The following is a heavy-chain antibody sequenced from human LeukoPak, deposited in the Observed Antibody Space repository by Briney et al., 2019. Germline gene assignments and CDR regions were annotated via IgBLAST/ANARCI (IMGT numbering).Heavy chain of an antibody. CDR2: IYASGST. CDR3: ATARYGSGSYRIDP. D-gene: IGHD3-10*01. V-gene: IGHV4-4*07. Sequence: SETLSLTCTVSGGSISSDYWSWIRQPAGKGLEWIGHIYASGSTYYNPSLKTRVTMSIDTSKNQFSLKLSSVTAADTAVYYCATARYGSGSYRIDPWGQGTLVTVSS. J-gene: IGHJ5*02. CDR1: GGSISSDY.